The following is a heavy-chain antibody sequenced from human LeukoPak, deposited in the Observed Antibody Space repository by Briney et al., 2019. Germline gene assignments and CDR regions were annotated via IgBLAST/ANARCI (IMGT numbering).Heavy chain of an antibody. CDR1: GYSFTNYW. Sequence: GESLKISCKASGYSFTNYWIGWVRQMPGKGLEWMGIIYPGDSDTRYSPSFQGQVTISADKSISTAYLQWSSLKASDTAMYYCASPGASGWYEYAFDIWGQGTMVTVSS. J-gene: IGHJ3*02. CDR3: ASPGASGWYEYAFDI. D-gene: IGHD6-19*01. CDR2: IYPGDSDT. V-gene: IGHV5-51*01.